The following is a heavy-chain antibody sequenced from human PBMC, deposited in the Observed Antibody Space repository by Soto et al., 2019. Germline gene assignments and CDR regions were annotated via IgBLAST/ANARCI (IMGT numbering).Heavy chain of an antibody. CDR2: IYYSGST. Sequence: SETLSLTCTVSGGSISSSSYYWGWIRQPPGKGLEWIGSIYYSGSTYYNPSLKSRVTIPVDTSKNQFSLKLSSVTAADTAVYYCAEGLGWFGEFSYYYYYYGMDVWGQGTTVT. D-gene: IGHD3-10*01. J-gene: IGHJ6*02. V-gene: IGHV4-39*01. CDR3: AEGLGWFGEFSYYYYYYGMDV. CDR1: GGSISSSSYY.